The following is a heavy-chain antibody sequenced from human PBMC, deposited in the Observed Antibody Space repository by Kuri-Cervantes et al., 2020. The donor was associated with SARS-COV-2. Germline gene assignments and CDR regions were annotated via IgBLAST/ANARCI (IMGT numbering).Heavy chain of an antibody. CDR3: ARHDLTTETTRERGLDY. CDR1: GYSITSRNW. V-gene: IGHV4-28*01. J-gene: IGHJ4*02. Sequence: SETLSLTCAVSGYSITSRNWWGWIRQPPGKELEWIGYVYYSGSTNYNPSLKSRVTMSVDTSKNQFSLKLNSVTAADTAVYYCARHDLTTETTRERGLDYWGQGTLVTVSS. D-gene: IGHD4-17*01. CDR2: VYYSGST.